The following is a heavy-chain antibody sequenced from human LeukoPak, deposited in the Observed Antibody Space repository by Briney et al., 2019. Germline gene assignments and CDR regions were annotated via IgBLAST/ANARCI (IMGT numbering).Heavy chain of an antibody. CDR3: ASYLYWWSDLGY. Sequence: PGGSLRLSCAASGFTFSDNWMTWVRQAAGEGLGWVANIKPDARETYYLDSVKGRFTISRHNAKNPLYLQMHSLRVADTAVYYCASYLYWWSDLGYWGQGTLVTVSS. J-gene: IGHJ4*02. D-gene: IGHD2-8*02. CDR1: GFTFSDNW. CDR2: IKPDARET. V-gene: IGHV3-7*01.